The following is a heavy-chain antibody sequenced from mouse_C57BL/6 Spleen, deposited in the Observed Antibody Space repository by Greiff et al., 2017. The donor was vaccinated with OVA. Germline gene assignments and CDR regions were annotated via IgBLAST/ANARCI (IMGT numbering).Heavy chain of an antibody. J-gene: IGHJ2*01. Sequence: ESGPGLVKPSQSLSLTCSVTGYSITSGYYWNWIRQFPGNKLEWMGYISYDGSNNYNPSLKNRISITRDTSKNQFFLKLNSVTTEDTATYYCARRLTGSPFDYWGQGTTLTVSS. V-gene: IGHV3-6*01. CDR1: GYSITSGYY. D-gene: IGHD4-1*01. CDR2: ISYDGSN. CDR3: ARRLTGSPFDY.